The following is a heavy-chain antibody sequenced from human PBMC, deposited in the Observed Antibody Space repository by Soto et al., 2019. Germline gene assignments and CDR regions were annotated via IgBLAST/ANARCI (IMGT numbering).Heavy chain of an antibody. J-gene: IGHJ4*02. CDR1: GFTLSSYS. V-gene: IGHV3-21*01. D-gene: IGHD3-10*01. CDR2: ISSSSSYI. Sequence: EVQLVESGGGLVKPGGSLRLSCAASGFTLSSYSMNWVRQAPGKGLEWVSSISSSSSYIYYADSVKGRFTISRDNAKNSLYLQMNSLRAEDTAVYYCASHSSNYYGSGSFFDYWGQGTLVTVSS. CDR3: ASHSSNYYGSGSFFDY.